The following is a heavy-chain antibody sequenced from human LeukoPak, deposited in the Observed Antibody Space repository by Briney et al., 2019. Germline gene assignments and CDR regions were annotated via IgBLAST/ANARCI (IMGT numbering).Heavy chain of an antibody. CDR1: GFPFSRYA. J-gene: IGHJ6*02. V-gene: IGHV3-30*04. CDR3: ARDNSRVPANPYLGMDV. CDR2: ISYDGSSK. D-gene: IGHD2-2*01. Sequence: GRSLRLSCAASGFPFSRYAMHWVRQAPGKGLEWVAVISYDGSSKYYADSVKGRFNISRDNSKNTLYLQMNSLRAEDTALYYCARDNSRVPANPYLGMDVWGQGTTVTVSS.